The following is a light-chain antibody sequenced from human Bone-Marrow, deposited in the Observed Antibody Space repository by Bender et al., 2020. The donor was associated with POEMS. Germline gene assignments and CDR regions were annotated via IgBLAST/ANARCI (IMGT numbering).Light chain of an antibody. J-gene: IGLJ2*01. Sequence: QAGLTQPPSVSKGLRQTATLTCSGNNNNVGYQGAAWLQQHQGHPPKLLSNRNNKRPSGISERFSASRSGNTASLTITGLQPEDEADYYCLAWDSNLSVVVFGGGTKLTVL. CDR1: NNNVGYQG. V-gene: IGLV10-54*04. CDR3: LAWDSNLSVVV. CDR2: RNN.